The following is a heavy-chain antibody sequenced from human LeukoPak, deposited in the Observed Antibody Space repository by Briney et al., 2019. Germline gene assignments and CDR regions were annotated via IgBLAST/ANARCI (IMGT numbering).Heavy chain of an antibody. Sequence: ASVTVSCKPSGYTFTSYDINWVRQAPGQGLEWMGWMNPNSGDTGYAQKFQGRVTMTRDTSISTAYLELSSLRSEDTAVYYCARSAFGSGVYFDYWGQGNLVTVSS. CDR3: ARSAFGSGVYFDY. CDR2: MNPNSGDT. V-gene: IGHV1-8*01. D-gene: IGHD3-10*01. CDR1: GYTFTSYD. J-gene: IGHJ4*02.